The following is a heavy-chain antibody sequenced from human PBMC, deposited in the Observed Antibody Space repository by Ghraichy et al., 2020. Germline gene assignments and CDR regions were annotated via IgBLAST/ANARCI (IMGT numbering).Heavy chain of an antibody. V-gene: IGHV3-33*01. CDR2: IWYDGSNK. Sequence: GGSLRLSCAASGFTFSSYGMHWVRQAPGKGLEWVAVIWYDGSNKYYADSVKGRFTISRDNSKNTLYLQMNSLRAEDTAVYYCARDSPSNWIQPNYYFDYWGQGTLVTVSS. CDR1: GFTFSSYG. CDR3: ARDSPSNWIQPNYYFDY. D-gene: IGHD5-18*01. J-gene: IGHJ4*02.